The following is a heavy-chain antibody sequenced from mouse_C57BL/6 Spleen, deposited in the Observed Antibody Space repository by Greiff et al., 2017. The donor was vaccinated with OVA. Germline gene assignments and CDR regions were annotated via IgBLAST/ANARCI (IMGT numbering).Heavy chain of an antibody. Sequence: EVQGVESGPGMVKPSQSLSLTCTVTGYSITSGYDWHWIRHFPGNKLEWMGYISYSGSTNYNPSLKSRISITHDTSKNHFFLKLNSVTTEDTATYYCASSMVTTTGYWYFDVWGTGTTVTVSS. D-gene: IGHD2-2*01. V-gene: IGHV3-1*01. J-gene: IGHJ1*03. CDR3: ASSMVTTTGYWYFDV. CDR2: ISYSGST. CDR1: GYSITSGYD.